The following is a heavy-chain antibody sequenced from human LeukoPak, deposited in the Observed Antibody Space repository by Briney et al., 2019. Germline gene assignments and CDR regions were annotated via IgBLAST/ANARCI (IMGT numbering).Heavy chain of an antibody. Sequence: PGGSPRLSCAASGFTFSSYGMHWVRQAPAKGLEWVAFIRYDGSNKYYADSVKGRFTISRDNSKNTLYLQMNSLRAEDTSVYYCAKGAYCGGDCYSGYYYMDVWGKGTTVTVSS. CDR1: GFTFSSYG. J-gene: IGHJ6*03. CDR2: IRYDGSNK. V-gene: IGHV3-30*02. CDR3: AKGAYCGGDCYSGYYYMDV. D-gene: IGHD2-21*02.